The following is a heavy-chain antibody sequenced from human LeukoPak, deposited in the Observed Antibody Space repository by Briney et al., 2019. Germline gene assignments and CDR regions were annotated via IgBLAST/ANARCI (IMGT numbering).Heavy chain of an antibody. V-gene: IGHV4-59*08. Sequence: SETLSLTCTVSGGSISSYYWSWIRQPPGKGLEWIGYIYYSGSTNYNPSLKSRVTISVDTSKNQFSLKLSSVTAADTAVYYCARIIRRMIAFDYWGQGTLVTVSS. D-gene: IGHD3-22*01. CDR3: ARIIRRMIAFDY. J-gene: IGHJ4*02. CDR1: GGSISSYY. CDR2: IYYSGST.